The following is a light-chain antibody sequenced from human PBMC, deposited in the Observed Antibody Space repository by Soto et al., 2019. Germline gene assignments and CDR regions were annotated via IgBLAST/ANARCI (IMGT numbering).Light chain of an antibody. Sequence: QSVLTQPASVSGSPGQSITISCTGTSNDIGPNNYVSWYQQHPGKAPKLLIYDVTNRASGVSDRFSGSKSGRTASLTISGLQAEDEADYYCSSYTSIIAVVFGGGTQLTVL. CDR2: DVT. V-gene: IGLV2-14*03. CDR3: SSYTSIIAVV. CDR1: SNDIGPNNY. J-gene: IGLJ2*01.